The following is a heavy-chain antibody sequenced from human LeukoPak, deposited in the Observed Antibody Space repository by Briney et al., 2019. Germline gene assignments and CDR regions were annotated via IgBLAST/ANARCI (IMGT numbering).Heavy chain of an antibody. CDR3: ARGRRVDSSGWYVNY. Sequence: LRLSCAASGFTFSDYYMSWIRQPPGKGLEWIGEINHSGSTNYNPSLKSRVTISVDTSKNQFSLKLSSVTAADTAVYYCARGRRVDSSGWYVNYWGQGTLVTVSS. CDR2: INHSGST. J-gene: IGHJ4*02. V-gene: IGHV4-34*01. CDR1: GFTFSDYY. D-gene: IGHD6-19*01.